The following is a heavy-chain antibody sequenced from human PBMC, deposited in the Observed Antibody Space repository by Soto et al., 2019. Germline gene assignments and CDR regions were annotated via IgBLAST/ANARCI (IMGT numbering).Heavy chain of an antibody. V-gene: IGHV3-74*01. Sequence: HPGGSLRLSCAASGFTFSGYWMHWVRQVPGKGLVWVSRINSDGSITGYADSVKGRFTISRENAKNTLYLQMNSLRAEDTAVYYCARLTSLVTYYYDSSGSTPWGQGTLVTVSS. J-gene: IGHJ5*02. CDR2: INSDGSIT. D-gene: IGHD3-22*01. CDR3: ARLTSLVTYYYDSSGSTP. CDR1: GFTFSGYW.